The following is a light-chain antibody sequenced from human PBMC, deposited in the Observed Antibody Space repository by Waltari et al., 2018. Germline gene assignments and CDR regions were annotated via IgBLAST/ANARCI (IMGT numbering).Light chain of an antibody. CDR1: PSNIGNNY. CDR3: GTWDNTLSAV. Sequence: QSVLTQPPSVSAAPGQKVTISCSGSPSNIGNNYVSWYQQFPGAAPKILIYGNDKRATGIPDRFSGSKSGTSATLDITGLQTGDEADYYCGTWDNTLSAVFGEGTKVTVL. J-gene: IGLJ2*01. V-gene: IGLV1-51*02. CDR2: GND.